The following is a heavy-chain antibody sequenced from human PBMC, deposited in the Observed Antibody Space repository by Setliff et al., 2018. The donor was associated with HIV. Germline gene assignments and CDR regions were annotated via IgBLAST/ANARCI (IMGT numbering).Heavy chain of an antibody. CDR3: ARAQGYYYDSSGYYGY. CDR1: GYSISSGYY. V-gene: IGHV4-38-2*01. CDR2: IYHSGTT. D-gene: IGHD3-22*01. J-gene: IGHJ4*02. Sequence: NPSETLSLTCAVSGYSISSGYYWGWIRQPPGKGLEWVGSIYHSGTTYYNPSLKSRVTISVDTSKNQFSLKLNSVTAADTAVYYCARAQGYYYDSSGYYGYWGQGTLVTVSS.